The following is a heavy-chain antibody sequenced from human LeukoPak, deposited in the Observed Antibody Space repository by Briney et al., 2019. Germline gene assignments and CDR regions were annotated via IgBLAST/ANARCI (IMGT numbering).Heavy chain of an antibody. V-gene: IGHV3-74*01. J-gene: IGHJ4*02. CDR3: VRDPRPFGCSSSSCPRYYFDY. D-gene: IGHD2-2*01. Sequence: GGSLRLSCAASGFTFSSYWMHWVRHAPGKGLVWVSRINSDGSSTSYADSVKGRFTISRDNAKKSLYLQMNGLRAEDTAMYYCVRDPRPFGCSSSSCPRYYFDYWGQGTLVTVSS. CDR1: GFTFSSYW. CDR2: INSDGSST.